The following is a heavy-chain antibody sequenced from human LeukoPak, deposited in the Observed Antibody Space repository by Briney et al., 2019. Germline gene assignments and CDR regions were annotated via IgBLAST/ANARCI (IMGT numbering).Heavy chain of an antibody. CDR3: ASSHGWELAFDY. J-gene: IGHJ4*02. Sequence: KASETLSLTCTVSGGSISSYYWSWIRQPPGKGLEWIGYIYYSGSTNYNPSLKSRVTISVDTSKNQFSLKLSSVTAADTAVYYCASSHGWELAFDYWGQGTLVTVSS. CDR1: GGSISSYY. D-gene: IGHD1-26*01. CDR2: IYYSGST. V-gene: IGHV4-59*08.